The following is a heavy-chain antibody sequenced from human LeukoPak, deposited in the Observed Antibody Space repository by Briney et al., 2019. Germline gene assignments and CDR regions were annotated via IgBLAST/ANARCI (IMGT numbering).Heavy chain of an antibody. Sequence: GESLKISCKGSGYIFTSYLIGWVRPLPGKGLEWMGIIYPGDSDTRYRPSFQGQVTISADKSISTAYLQWSSLKASDTALYYCARVVGATLYFDYWGQGTLVTVSS. CDR3: ARVVGATLYFDY. CDR1: GYIFTSYL. CDR2: IYPGDSDT. J-gene: IGHJ4*02. D-gene: IGHD1-26*01. V-gene: IGHV5-51*01.